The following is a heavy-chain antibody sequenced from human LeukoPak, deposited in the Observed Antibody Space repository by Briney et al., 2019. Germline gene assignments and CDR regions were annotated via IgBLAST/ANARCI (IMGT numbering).Heavy chain of an antibody. J-gene: IGHJ4*02. D-gene: IGHD6-6*01. CDR1: GGSLSGYF. Sequence: SETLSLTCAVYGGSLSGYFWSWIRQPPGKGLEWIGEISDSGSINFNPSLESRVTISVDTAKNQFSLKLNSVTAADTAVYYCARGSKGPRLLYWGQGSLVTVSS. CDR2: ISDSGSI. CDR3: ARGSKGPRLLY. V-gene: IGHV4-34*01.